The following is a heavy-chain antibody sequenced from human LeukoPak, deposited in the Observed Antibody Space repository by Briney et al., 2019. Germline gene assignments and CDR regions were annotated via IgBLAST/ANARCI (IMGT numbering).Heavy chain of an antibody. CDR3: AKTSAGIRGGYFDY. Sequence: SGGSLRLSCAASGFTFSSYAMSWVRQAPGKGLEWVSLINDSGGNTYYADSVKGRFTISRDNSKNTLFLQTSSLRAEDTAVYYCAKTSAGIRGGYFDYWGQGTLVTVSS. V-gene: IGHV3-23*01. CDR1: GFTFSSYA. CDR2: INDSGGNT. J-gene: IGHJ4*02. D-gene: IGHD3-10*01.